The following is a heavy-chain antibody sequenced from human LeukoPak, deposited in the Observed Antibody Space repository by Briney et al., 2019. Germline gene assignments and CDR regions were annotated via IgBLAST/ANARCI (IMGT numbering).Heavy chain of an antibody. V-gene: IGHV3-33*06. Sequence: GGSLRLSCAASGFTFRGYGMHWVRQAPGKGLEWVAVIWYDGSNKYYADSVKGRFTISRDNSKNTLYPQMNSLRAEDTAVYYCAKDMDQGGSTGFDYWGQGTLVTVPS. J-gene: IGHJ4*02. CDR3: AKDMDQGGSTGFDY. D-gene: IGHD1-26*01. CDR2: IWYDGSNK. CDR1: GFTFRGYG.